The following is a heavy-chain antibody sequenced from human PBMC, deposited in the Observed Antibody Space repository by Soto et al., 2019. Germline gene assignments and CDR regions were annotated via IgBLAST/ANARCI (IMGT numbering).Heavy chain of an antibody. CDR1: GFTCTSSA. Sequence: QLQLVQSGPEVKKPGTSVTGSCKASGFTCTSSAVQWVRQARGQRLEWIGWIVVGSGNTNYAQKFKERVTITRDMSTSTSCRDLCSMRSEDTAVYYCAGVRVSGGYYYYYGMDVWGQGTTVTVSS. J-gene: IGHJ6*02. D-gene: IGHD3-3*01. CDR3: AGVRVSGGYYYYYGMDV. V-gene: IGHV1-58*01. CDR2: IVVGSGNT.